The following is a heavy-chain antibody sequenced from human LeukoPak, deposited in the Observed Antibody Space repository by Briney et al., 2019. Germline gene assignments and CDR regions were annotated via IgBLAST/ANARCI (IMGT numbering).Heavy chain of an antibody. Sequence: ASVKVSCKASGYTFTSYYMHWVRQAPGQGLEWMGIINPSGGSTSYAQKFQGRVTMTRDTSTSTVYMELSSLRSEDTAVYYCARDRDSSGWYSLPSFDYWGQGTLVTVSS. V-gene: IGHV1-46*01. CDR3: ARDRDSSGWYSLPSFDY. J-gene: IGHJ4*02. CDR2: INPSGGST. CDR1: GYTFTSYY. D-gene: IGHD6-19*01.